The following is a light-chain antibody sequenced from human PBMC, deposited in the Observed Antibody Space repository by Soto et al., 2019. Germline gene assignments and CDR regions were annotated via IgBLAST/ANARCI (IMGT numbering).Light chain of an antibody. Sequence: DIQMTQSPSSLSASVGDRVTITCRASQNIAKYLTWFQQKPGKAPKLLIYAASSLQSGVPSRFSGSGSGTDFTLTISDLQPEDFASYYCQQRYNSPLTFGGGTKVEIK. J-gene: IGKJ4*01. CDR3: QQRYNSPLT. V-gene: IGKV1-39*01. CDR1: QNIAKY. CDR2: AAS.